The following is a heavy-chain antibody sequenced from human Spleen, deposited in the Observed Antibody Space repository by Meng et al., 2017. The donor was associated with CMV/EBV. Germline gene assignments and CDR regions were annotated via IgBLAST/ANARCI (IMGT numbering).Heavy chain of an antibody. V-gene: IGHV1-46*01. J-gene: IGHJ4*02. CDR3: ARLYFYKSRGNYYENY. CDR1: GYNFTAYD. D-gene: IGHD3-22*01. Sequence: GYNFTAYDLHGVRRNPGQELGWMGVIQPSGGNTSYAQMFQDRISKTRDTSTDTVYMELTSLRSEDTAMYYCARLYFYKSRGNYYENYWGPGTLVTVSS. CDR2: IQPSGGNT.